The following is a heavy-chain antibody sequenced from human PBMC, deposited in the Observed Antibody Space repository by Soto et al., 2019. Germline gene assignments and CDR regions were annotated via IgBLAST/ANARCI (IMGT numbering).Heavy chain of an antibody. CDR2: MNPDSGDT. CDR3: TRSRRGTGVDVDF. V-gene: IGHV1-8*01. J-gene: IGHJ4*02. D-gene: IGHD7-27*01. Sequence: ASVKVSCKASGYTFPSYDINWVRQATGQGLEWMGWMNPDSGDTGYVQKFQGRVTFTRDTSVTTAYLELTSLTSEDTAVYYCTRSRRGTGVDVDFWGQRTPVTVSS. CDR1: GYTFPSYD.